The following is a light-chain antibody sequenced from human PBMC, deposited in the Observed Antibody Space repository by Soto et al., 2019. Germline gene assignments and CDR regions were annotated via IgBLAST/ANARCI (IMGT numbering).Light chain of an antibody. Sequence: SALTQPVSVSGSPGQSITISRTGSSSDVGADYFVSWYQHRPGKAPKLTLYEVTTRPSGISSRFSGSKSGNTASLTISGLQADDEAYYYCSSYTSTNTPYVFGTGTKVTV. CDR3: SSYTSTNTPYV. CDR2: EVT. CDR1: SSDVGADYF. V-gene: IGLV2-14*01. J-gene: IGLJ1*01.